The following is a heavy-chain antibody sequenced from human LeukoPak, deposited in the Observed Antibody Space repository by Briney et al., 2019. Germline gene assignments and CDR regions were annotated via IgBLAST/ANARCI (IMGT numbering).Heavy chain of an antibody. CDR3: ARDGRGIDNWFDP. J-gene: IGHJ5*02. D-gene: IGHD1-14*01. CDR1: GGSFSGYY. V-gene: IGHV4-34*01. CDR2: INHSGST. Sequence: PSETLSLTCAVYGGSFSGYYWSWIRQPPGKGLEWIGEINHSGSTNYNPSLKSRVTISVDTSKNQFSLKLSSVTAADTAVYYCARDGRGIDNWFDPWGQGTLVTVSS.